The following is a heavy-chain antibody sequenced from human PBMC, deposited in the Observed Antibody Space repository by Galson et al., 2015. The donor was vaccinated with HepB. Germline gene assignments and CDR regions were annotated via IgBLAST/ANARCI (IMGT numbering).Heavy chain of an antibody. CDR1: GFTFSSYA. J-gene: IGHJ4*02. Sequence: SLRLSCAASGFTFSSYAMHWVRQAPGKGLEYVSAISSNGGSTYYANSVKGRFTISRDNSKNTLYPQMGSLRAEDMAVYYCAAGATTGRLPFDYWGQGTLVTVSS. D-gene: IGHD1-26*01. CDR3: AAGATTGRLPFDY. V-gene: IGHV3-64*01. CDR2: ISSNGGST.